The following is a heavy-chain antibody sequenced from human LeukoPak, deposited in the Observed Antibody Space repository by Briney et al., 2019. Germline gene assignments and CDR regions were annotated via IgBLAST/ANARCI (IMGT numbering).Heavy chain of an antibody. V-gene: IGHV3-7*01. CDR2: IQRDGNDR. Sequence: GGSLRLSCAASGFTIDDHGMSWVRQAPGKGLEWVANIQRDGNDRYYVDSIKGRFTISRDNAKNSLYLQMNSLRVEDTAVYYCASRIVGTPDFFDYWGQGILVTVSS. CDR3: ASRIVGTPDFFDY. CDR1: GFTIDDHG. D-gene: IGHD1-26*01. J-gene: IGHJ4*02.